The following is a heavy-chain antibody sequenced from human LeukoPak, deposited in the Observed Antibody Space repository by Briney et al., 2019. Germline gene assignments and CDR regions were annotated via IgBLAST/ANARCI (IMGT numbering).Heavy chain of an antibody. V-gene: IGHV4-31*03. Sequence: PSQTLSLTCTVSGGSISSGGYYWSWIRQHPGKGLEWIGYIYYSGSTYYNPSLKSRVTISVDTSKNQFSLKLSSVTAADTAVYYRARDPRAPVRTRAFDIWGQGTMVTVSS. CDR1: GGSISSGGYY. CDR2: IYYSGST. D-gene: IGHD2-2*01. CDR3: ARDPRAPVRTRAFDI. J-gene: IGHJ3*02.